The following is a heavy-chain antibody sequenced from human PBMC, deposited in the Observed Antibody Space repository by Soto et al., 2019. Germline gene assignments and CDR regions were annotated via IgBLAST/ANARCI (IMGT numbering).Heavy chain of an antibody. V-gene: IGHV4-4*07. CDR3: ARDVKSRSSVSLSLRYDFWSEDRANYYGMDV. J-gene: IGHJ6*02. Sequence: QVQLQESGPGLVKPSETLSLTCTVSGGSISSYYWSWIRQPAGKGLEWIGRIYTSGSTNYNPSLKSRVTMSEDSSKHQSSLKLSSVSAADTGVYYCARDVKSRSSVSLSLRYDFWSEDRANYYGMDVWGQGTTVTVSS. D-gene: IGHD3-3*01. CDR1: GGSISSYY. CDR2: IYTSGST.